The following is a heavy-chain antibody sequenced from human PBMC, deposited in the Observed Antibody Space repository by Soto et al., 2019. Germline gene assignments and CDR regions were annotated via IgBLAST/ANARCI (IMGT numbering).Heavy chain of an antibody. Sequence: QVQLVESGGGVVQPGRSLRLSCAASGFTFSSYAMHWVRQAPGKGLEWVAVISYDGSNKYYADSVKGRFTISRDNSKNTLYLQMNSLRAEDTAVYYCASSLSFGVVIIHYYYYGMDVWGQGTTVTVSS. CDR2: ISYDGSNK. CDR1: GFTFSSYA. D-gene: IGHD3-3*01. V-gene: IGHV3-30-3*01. J-gene: IGHJ6*02. CDR3: ASSLSFGVVIIHYYYYGMDV.